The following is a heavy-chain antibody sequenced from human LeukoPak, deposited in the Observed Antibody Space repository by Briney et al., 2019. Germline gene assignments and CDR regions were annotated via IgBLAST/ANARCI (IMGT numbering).Heavy chain of an antibody. CDR1: GGTFSSYA. J-gene: IGHJ4*02. V-gene: IGHV1-69*04. CDR3: AREVGRRNTAMVDY. Sequence: SVKVSCKASGGTFSSYAISWVREAPGQGLEWMGRIIPILGIANYAQKFQGRVTITADKSTSTAYMELSSLRSEDTAVYYCAREVGRRNTAMVDYWGQGTLVTVSS. D-gene: IGHD5-18*01. CDR2: IIPILGIA.